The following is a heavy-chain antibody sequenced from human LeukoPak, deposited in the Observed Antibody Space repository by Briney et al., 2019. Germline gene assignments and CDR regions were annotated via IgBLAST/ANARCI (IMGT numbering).Heavy chain of an antibody. V-gene: IGHV3-7*04. CDR2: IKQDGSEK. J-gene: IGHJ4*02. CDR1: GFSFSSYW. CDR3: ARGEYYHDGGY. Sequence: PGGSLRLSCAASGFSFSSYWMSWVRQAPGKGLEWVANIKQDGSEKYYVDSVKGRFTISRDNAKNSLFLQMNSLRAEETAVYYCARGEYYHDGGYWGQGTLVTVSS. D-gene: IGHD3-22*01.